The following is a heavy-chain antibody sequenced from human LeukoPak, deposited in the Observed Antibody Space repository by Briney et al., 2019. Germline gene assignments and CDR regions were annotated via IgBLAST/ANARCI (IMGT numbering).Heavy chain of an antibody. D-gene: IGHD3-3*01. V-gene: IGHV3-23*01. CDR2: ISGSGGST. Sequence: GGSLRLSCAASGFTFSSYAMSWVRQAPGKGLEWVSAISGSGGSTYYADSVKGRFTISRDNSKHTLYLQMNSLRAEDTAVYYCAKSYDFWSGYPSDAFDIWRQRTMVTVSS. CDR1: GFTFSSYA. J-gene: IGHJ3*02. CDR3: AKSYDFWSGYPSDAFDI.